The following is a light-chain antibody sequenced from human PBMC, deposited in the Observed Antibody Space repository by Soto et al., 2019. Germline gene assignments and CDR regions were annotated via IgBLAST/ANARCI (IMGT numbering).Light chain of an antibody. CDR1: QSVSNNY. Sequence: DIVSSQSPGTLSLSPGERATLSCRASQSVSNNYLAWYQQKPGQPPRLLIYGASNRATGIPDRFSGSGSGTDFTLTISRLEPEDFAVYYCQQYGSSPITFGQGTRLEIK. CDR2: GAS. CDR3: QQYGSSPIT. V-gene: IGKV3-20*01. J-gene: IGKJ5*01.